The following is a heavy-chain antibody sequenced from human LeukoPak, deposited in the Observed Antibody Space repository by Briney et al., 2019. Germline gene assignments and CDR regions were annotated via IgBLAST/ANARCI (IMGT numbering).Heavy chain of an antibody. Sequence: GGSLGLSCAASGFTFDSYSMSWVRQAPGKGLEWVSYITSGSSTIYYPDSVKGRFTISRDNAKNSLYLQMNSLRAEDTAIYYCARPLRESGYFYFDYWGQGTLVTVSS. V-gene: IGHV3-48*04. CDR3: ARPLRESGYFYFDY. CDR1: GFTFDSYS. D-gene: IGHD3-3*01. J-gene: IGHJ4*02. CDR2: ITSGSSTI.